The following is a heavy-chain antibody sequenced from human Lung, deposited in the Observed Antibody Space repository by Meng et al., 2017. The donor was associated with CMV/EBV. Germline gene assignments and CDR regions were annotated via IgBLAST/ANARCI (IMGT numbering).Heavy chain of an antibody. CDR1: GFTFSGNA. V-gene: IGHV3-30*02. J-gene: IGHJ6*02. CDR3: AKDRIAVVPKGGLIRPRVDYYYGMDV. CDR2: IRYDGSNK. Sequence: GGSLRLXCAVSGFTFSGNAMHWVRQAPGKGLEWVAFIRYDGSNKYYADSVKRRFTISRDNSKNTVYVQMNSLRAEDTAVYYCAKDRIAVVPKGGLIRPRVDYYYGMDVWGQGTTVTVSS. D-gene: IGHD6-19*01.